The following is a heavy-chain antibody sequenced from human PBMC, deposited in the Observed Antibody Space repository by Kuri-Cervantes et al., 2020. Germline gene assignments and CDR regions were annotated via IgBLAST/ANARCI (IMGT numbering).Heavy chain of an antibody. CDR2: FDPEDGET. D-gene: IGHD5-18*01. Sequence: ASVKVSCKVSGYTLTELSMHWVRQAPGKGLEWMGGFDPEDGETIYAQKFQGRVTMTRDTSISTAYMELSRLRSDDTAVYYCARDRYSYGGDAADYWGQGTLVTVSS. V-gene: IGHV1-24*01. CDR1: GYTLTELS. J-gene: IGHJ4*02. CDR3: ARDRYSYGGDAADY.